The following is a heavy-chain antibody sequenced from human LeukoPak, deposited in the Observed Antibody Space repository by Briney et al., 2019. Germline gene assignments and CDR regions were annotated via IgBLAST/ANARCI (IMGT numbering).Heavy chain of an antibody. CDR3: ARGEGARDGYNYAGPFYFDY. CDR1: GVSFSGYY. Sequence: PSETLSLTCAVYGVSFSGYYWSWIRQPPGKGLEWIGEINHSGSTNYSPSLKSRVTISIDTSKNQFSLKLNSMTAADTAVYYCARGEGARDGYNYAGPFYFDYWGHGTLVTVSS. D-gene: IGHD5-24*01. CDR2: INHSGST. J-gene: IGHJ4*01. V-gene: IGHV4-34*01.